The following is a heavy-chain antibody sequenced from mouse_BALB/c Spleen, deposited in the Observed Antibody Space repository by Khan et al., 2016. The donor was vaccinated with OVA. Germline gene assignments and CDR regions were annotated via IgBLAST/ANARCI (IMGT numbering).Heavy chain of an antibody. D-gene: IGHD2-14*01. CDR3: ARGYYMYGSWFAD. J-gene: IGHJ3*01. CDR1: GYIFTNYG. V-gene: IGHV9-3*02. Sequence: QIQLVQSGPELKKPGETVKISCKASGYIFTNYGMNWVKQAPGKGLKWMGWINTNTGEPTFAEEFKERFAFSLETSTNTAYLQINSLKNEDTATCFCARGYYMYGSWFADWGQRTLVTVSA. CDR2: INTNTGEP.